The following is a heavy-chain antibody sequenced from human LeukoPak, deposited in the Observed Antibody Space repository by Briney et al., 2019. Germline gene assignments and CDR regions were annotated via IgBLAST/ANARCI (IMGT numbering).Heavy chain of an antibody. D-gene: IGHD4-23*01. CDR1: GFTFDDYA. Sequence: GGSLRLSCAASGFTFDDYAMHWVRQAPGKGLEWVSGISWNSGSIGYADSVKGRLTISRDNAKNSLYLQMNSLRAEDTALYYCAKDPGGNPRSNWFDPWGQGTLVTVSS. CDR2: ISWNSGSI. J-gene: IGHJ5*02. CDR3: AKDPGGNPRSNWFDP. V-gene: IGHV3-9*01.